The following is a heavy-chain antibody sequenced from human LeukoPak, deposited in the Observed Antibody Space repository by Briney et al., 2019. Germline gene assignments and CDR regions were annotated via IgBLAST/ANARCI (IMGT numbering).Heavy chain of an antibody. J-gene: IGHJ4*02. Sequence: PSETLSLTCTVSGGSLSSYYWSWIRQPPGKGLEWIGYIYYSGSTNYNPSLKSRVTISVDTSKNQFSLKLSSVTAADTAVYYCAISGYSYGYFDYWGQGTLVTVSS. D-gene: IGHD5-18*01. CDR2: IYYSGST. CDR1: GGSLSSYY. V-gene: IGHV4-59*01. CDR3: AISGYSYGYFDY.